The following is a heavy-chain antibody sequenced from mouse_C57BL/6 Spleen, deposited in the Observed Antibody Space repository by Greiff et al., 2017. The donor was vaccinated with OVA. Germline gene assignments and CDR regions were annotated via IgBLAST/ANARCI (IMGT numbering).Heavy chain of an antibody. V-gene: IGHV1-81*01. CDR2: IYPRSGNT. CDR1: GYTFTSYG. CDR3: ANSNYEGGVYAMDY. D-gene: IGHD2-5*01. Sequence: VQLQQSGAELARPGASVKLSCKASGYTFTSYGISWVKQRTGQGLEWIGEIYPRSGNTYYNEKFKGQATLTADNSSSTAYMELRSLTSEDSAVDFWANSNYEGGVYAMDYWGQGTSVTVSS. J-gene: IGHJ4*01.